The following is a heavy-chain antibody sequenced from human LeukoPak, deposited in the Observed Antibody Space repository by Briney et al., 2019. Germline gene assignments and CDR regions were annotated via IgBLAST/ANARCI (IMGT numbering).Heavy chain of an antibody. J-gene: IGHJ5*01. CDR2: IYYSGST. Sequence: PSETLSLTCTVSGGSITSSSYYWGWIRQPPGKGLEWIGSIYYSGSTYYNPSLKSRVTISVDTSKNQFSLKLSSVTAADTAVYYCARQPVDVLGRYRPNWFGSWGQGTLVTVSS. V-gene: IGHV4-39*01. CDR1: GGSITSSSYY. D-gene: IGHD3-16*02. CDR3: ARQPVDVLGRYRPNWFGS.